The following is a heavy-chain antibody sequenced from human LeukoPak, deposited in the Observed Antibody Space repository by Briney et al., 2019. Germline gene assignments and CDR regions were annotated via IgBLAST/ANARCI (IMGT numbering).Heavy chain of an antibody. J-gene: IGHJ6*02. CDR2: INPNSGGT. V-gene: IGHV1-2*02. Sequence: GASVKVSCKASGYTFTDYYMHWVRQAPGQGLEWMGWINPNSGGTNYAQKFQGRVTMTRDTSISTAYMELSRLRSDDTAVYYCARDRIAARLFDYYGMDVWGQGTTVTVSS. D-gene: IGHD6-6*01. CDR3: ARDRIAARLFDYYGMDV. CDR1: GYTFTDYY.